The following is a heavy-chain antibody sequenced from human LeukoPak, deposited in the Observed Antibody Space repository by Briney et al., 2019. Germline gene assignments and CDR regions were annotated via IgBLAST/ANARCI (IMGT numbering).Heavy chain of an antibody. J-gene: IGHJ6*02. CDR2: IYYSGST. CDR1: GGSISSYY. D-gene: IGHD3-16*02. V-gene: IGHV4-59*01. Sequence: SETLSLTCTVSGGSISSYYWSWIRQPPGKGLEWIGYIYYSGSTNYNPSLKSRVTISVDTSKNQFSLKLSSVTAADTAVYYCARERFSRGYTVSYYYGMDVWGQGTTVTVSS. CDR3: ARERFSRGYTVSYYYGMDV.